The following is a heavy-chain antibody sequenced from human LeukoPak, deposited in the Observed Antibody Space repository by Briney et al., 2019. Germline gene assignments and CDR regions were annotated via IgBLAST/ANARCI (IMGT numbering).Heavy chain of an antibody. CDR2: IYYSGST. CDR3: ARPFQQLAPSDAFDI. Sequence: PSETLSLTCTVSGGSISSSSYYWGWIRQPPGKGLEWIGSIYYSGSTYYNPSLKSRVTISVDTSKHQFSLKLSSVTAADTAVYYRARPFQQLAPSDAFDIWGQGTMVTVSS. J-gene: IGHJ3*02. CDR1: GGSISSSSYY. V-gene: IGHV4-39*07. D-gene: IGHD6-13*01.